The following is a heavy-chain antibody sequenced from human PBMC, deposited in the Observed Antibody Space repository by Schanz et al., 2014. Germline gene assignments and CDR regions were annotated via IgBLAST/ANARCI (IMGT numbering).Heavy chain of an antibody. Sequence: QVQLVQSGAEVKKPGASVKVSCKASGYTFTGYHMHWVRQAPGQGLEWMGRINPNSGAANYAQKFQGRVTMTRDTSFSTAYMDLNRLTSDDTAVYYCARGLVRYFDSWGQGTLVTVSS. V-gene: IGHV1-2*06. CDR1: GYTFTGYH. CDR2: INPNSGAA. D-gene: IGHD6-19*01. J-gene: IGHJ4*02. CDR3: ARGLVRYFDS.